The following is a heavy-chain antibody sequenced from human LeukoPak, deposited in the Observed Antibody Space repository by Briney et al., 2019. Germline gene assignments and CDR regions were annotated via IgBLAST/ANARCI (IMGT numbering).Heavy chain of an antibody. Sequence: GGSLRLSCAASGFTVSINYMSWVRQAPGKGLEWVSAISGSGDSTYYADSVKGRFTISRDNSKNTLYLQMNSLRAEDTAVYYCAKVGYYNDSSGYYLDYFDYWGQGTLVTVSS. CDR3: AKVGYYNDSSGYYLDYFDY. D-gene: IGHD3-22*01. J-gene: IGHJ4*01. CDR2: ISGSGDST. CDR1: GFTVSINY. V-gene: IGHV3-23*01.